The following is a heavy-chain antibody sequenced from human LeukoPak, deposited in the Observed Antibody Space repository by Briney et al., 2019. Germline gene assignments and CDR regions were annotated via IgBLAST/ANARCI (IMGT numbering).Heavy chain of an antibody. CDR2: ISGTGSST. V-gene: IGHV3-23*01. Sequence: GGSLRLSCATSGFTFSNAWMNWVRQAPGKGLEWVSTISGTGSSTYYADSAKGRFTISRDNSKDTLFLQLNSLTAADTAMYFCAKASVAIPQYCNSWGQGTLVTVSS. D-gene: IGHD2-2*02. J-gene: IGHJ5*02. CDR1: GFTFSNAW. CDR3: AKASVAIPQYCNS.